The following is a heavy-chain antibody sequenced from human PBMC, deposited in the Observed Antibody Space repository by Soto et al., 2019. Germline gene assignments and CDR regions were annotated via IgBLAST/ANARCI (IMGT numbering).Heavy chain of an antibody. Sequence: QITLKESGPTLVKPTQTLTLTCTFSGFSLSTSGVGVGWIRQPPGKALEWLALIYWDDDKRYSPSLKSRLTITKDTSKNQVVLTMTNMDPVDTATYYCAHRPGSGIAAAGTNWFDPWGQGTLVTVSS. V-gene: IGHV2-5*02. CDR3: AHRPGSGIAAAGTNWFDP. D-gene: IGHD6-13*01. J-gene: IGHJ5*02. CDR2: IYWDDDK. CDR1: GFSLSTSGVG.